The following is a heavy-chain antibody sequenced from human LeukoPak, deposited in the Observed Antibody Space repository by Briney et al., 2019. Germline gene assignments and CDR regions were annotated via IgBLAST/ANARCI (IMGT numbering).Heavy chain of an antibody. CDR3: ARDWFHAIDY. Sequence: GGSLRLSCAASVFTFSSYWMTWVRQAPGKGLEWVANIKQDGSEKYYVDSVKGRFTISRDNAKNTLYLQMNSLRAEDTAVYYCARDWFHAIDYWGQGTLVTVSS. CDR1: VFTFSSYW. J-gene: IGHJ4*02. CDR2: IKQDGSEK. D-gene: IGHD2/OR15-2a*01. V-gene: IGHV3-7*01.